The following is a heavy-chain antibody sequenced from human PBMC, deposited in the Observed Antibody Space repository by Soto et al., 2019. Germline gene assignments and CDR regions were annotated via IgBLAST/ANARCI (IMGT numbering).Heavy chain of an antibody. D-gene: IGHD5-12*01. CDR1: GGSISSSNW. V-gene: IGHV4-4*02. CDR2: IYHSGSI. Sequence: LTCAVSGGSISSSNWWSWVRQPPGKGLEWIGEIYHSGSINYNPSLKSRVTISVDKSKNQFSLELSSLRSEDTAVYYCARDLPYSGPIWSAHRFDPWGQGTLVTVSS. J-gene: IGHJ5*02. CDR3: ARDLPYSGPIWSAHRFDP.